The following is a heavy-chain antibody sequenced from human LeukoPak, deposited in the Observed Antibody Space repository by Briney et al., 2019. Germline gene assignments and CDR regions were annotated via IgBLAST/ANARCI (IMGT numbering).Heavy chain of an antibody. V-gene: IGHV3-30*02. D-gene: IGHD3-9*01. J-gene: IGHJ4*02. CDR3: AKDILTGYYTPDYFDF. CDR1: GFTFSSYA. CDR2: IRSDGTNK. Sequence: GGSLRLSCAASGFTFSSYAMHWVRQAPGKGLEWVAFIRSDGTNKHYTDSVKGRFTISRDNSKNMLYLQMNSLRAEDTAVYYCAKDILTGYYTPDYFDFWGQGTLVTVSS.